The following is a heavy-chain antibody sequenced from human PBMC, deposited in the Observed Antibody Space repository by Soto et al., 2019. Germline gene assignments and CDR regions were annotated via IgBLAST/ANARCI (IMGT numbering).Heavy chain of an antibody. CDR3: ARDRAYYYGSGIQGFDY. Sequence: GGSLRLSCAASGFTFSSYSMNWVRQAPGKGLEWVSYISSSSSTIYYADSVKGRFTISRDNAKNSLYLQMNSLRAEDTAVYYCARDRAYYYGSGIQGFDYWGQGTLVTGSS. CDR1: GFTFSSYS. J-gene: IGHJ4*02. D-gene: IGHD3-10*01. CDR2: ISSSSSTI. V-gene: IGHV3-48*01.